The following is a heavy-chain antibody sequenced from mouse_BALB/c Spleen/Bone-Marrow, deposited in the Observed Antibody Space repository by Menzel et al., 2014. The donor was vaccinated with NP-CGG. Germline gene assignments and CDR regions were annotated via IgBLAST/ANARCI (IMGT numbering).Heavy chain of an antibody. CDR1: GYTFTSSW. D-gene: IGHD2-14*01. CDR2: IHPNSGNT. V-gene: IGHV1S130*01. CDR3: ARHHRYAYDFDY. J-gene: IGHJ2*01. Sequence: QVQLLQSVSVLVRPGASVKLSCKASGYTFTSSWMHWAKQRPGQGLEWIGEIHPNSGNTNYNEKFKGKATLTVDTSSSTAYVDLSSLTSEDSAVYYCARHHRYAYDFDYRGQGTTLTVSS.